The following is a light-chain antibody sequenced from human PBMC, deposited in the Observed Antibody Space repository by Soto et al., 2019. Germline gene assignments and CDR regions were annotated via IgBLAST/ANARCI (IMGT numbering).Light chain of an antibody. CDR2: DAS. CDR3: QQYDNLPLS. Sequence: DIQMTQSPSSLSASVGDRVTITCQASQDISNYLNWYQQKPGKAPKLVISDASNLETGAPSRFSGSGSGTDFTFTISSLQPEDIGTYFCQQYDNLPLSFGPGTTVEIK. V-gene: IGKV1-33*01. CDR1: QDISNY. J-gene: IGKJ3*01.